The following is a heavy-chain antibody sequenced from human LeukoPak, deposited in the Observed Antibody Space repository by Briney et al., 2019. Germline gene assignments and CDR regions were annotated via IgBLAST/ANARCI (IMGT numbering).Heavy chain of an antibody. Sequence: KPSETLSLTCAVYGGSFSGYYWSWIRQPPGKGLEWIGEINHSGSTNYNPSLKSRVTISVDTSKNQFPLKLSSVTAADTAVYYCARVRYYGSGSYYKGWFDPWGQGTLVTVSS. D-gene: IGHD3-10*01. CDR3: ARVRYYGSGSYYKGWFDP. V-gene: IGHV4-34*01. J-gene: IGHJ5*02. CDR2: INHSGST. CDR1: GGSFSGYY.